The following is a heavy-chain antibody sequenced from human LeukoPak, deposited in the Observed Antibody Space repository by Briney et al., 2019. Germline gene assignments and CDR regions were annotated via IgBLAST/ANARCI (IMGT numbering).Heavy chain of an antibody. CDR1: GFTFSDYW. Sequence: PGGSLRLSCAASGFTFSDYWMSWVRQAPGQGLAWVAHINQDGSEQHFVGSVQGRFTISRDNAKNSLYLQMDSLRAEDTTVYFCARGAPADYWGQGTLVTVSS. D-gene: IGHD2-2*01. J-gene: IGHJ4*02. V-gene: IGHV3-7*01. CDR3: ARGAPADY. CDR2: INQDGSEQ.